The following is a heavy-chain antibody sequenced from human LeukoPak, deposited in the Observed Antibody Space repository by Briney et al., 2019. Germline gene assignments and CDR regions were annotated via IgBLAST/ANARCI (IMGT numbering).Heavy chain of an antibody. CDR2: IYYSGST. CDR1: GGSISSSSYY. D-gene: IGHD6-6*01. CDR3: ARLPEYSSSVGDYYYYMDV. Sequence: NSSETLSLTCTVSGGSISSSSYYWGWIRQPPGKGLEWIGSIYYSGSTYYNPSLKSRVTISVDTSKNQFSLKLSSVTAADTAVYYCARLPEYSSSVGDYYYYMDVWGKGTTVTVSS. J-gene: IGHJ6*03. V-gene: IGHV4-39*01.